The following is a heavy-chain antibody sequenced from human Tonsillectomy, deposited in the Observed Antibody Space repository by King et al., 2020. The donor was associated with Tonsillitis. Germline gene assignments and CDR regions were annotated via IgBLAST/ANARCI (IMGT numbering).Heavy chain of an antibody. CDR1: GFTFTSYG. CDR2: ISYDGSIK. D-gene: IGHD2-21*02. J-gene: IGHJ4*02. Sequence: VQLVESGGGVVQPGRSLRLSCAASGFTFTSYGLHWVRQAPGKGLEWVTTISYDGSIKYYADSVKGRFTIPRNNSKNTLFLQINTLRAEDTAVYYCAAACDCGDGYSNYWGQGTLVTVSS. CDR3: AAACDCGDGYSNY. V-gene: IGHV3-30*03.